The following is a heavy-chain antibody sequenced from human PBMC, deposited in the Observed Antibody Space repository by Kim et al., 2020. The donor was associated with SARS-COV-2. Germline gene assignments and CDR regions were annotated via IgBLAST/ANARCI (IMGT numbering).Heavy chain of an antibody. CDR1: GFTFSSYG. CDR2: ISYDGSNK. CDR3: AKLLSTHCSSVTCLDY. V-gene: IGHV3-30*18. J-gene: IGHJ4*01. D-gene: IGHD2-2*01. Sequence: GGSLRLSCAASGFTFSSYGMHWVRQAPGKGLEWVAVISYDGSNKYYADSVKGRFTISRDNSKNTLYLQMNSLRAEDTAVYYCAKLLSTHCSSVTCLDY.